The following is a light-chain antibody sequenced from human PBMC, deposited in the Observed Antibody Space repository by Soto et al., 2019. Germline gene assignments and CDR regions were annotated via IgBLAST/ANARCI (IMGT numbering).Light chain of an antibody. CDR3: CSYTGSTTFV. CDR1: SIDVGAYNH. J-gene: IGLJ1*01. V-gene: IGLV2-14*01. Sequence: QSALTQPASVSGSPGQSITISCTGTSIDVGAYNHVSWYQHHPGKAPKLMIYEVSNRPSGLSDPFSGSKSGNTASLTISGLHAEDEADYYCCSYTGSTTFVLGSGTKRTVL. CDR2: EVS.